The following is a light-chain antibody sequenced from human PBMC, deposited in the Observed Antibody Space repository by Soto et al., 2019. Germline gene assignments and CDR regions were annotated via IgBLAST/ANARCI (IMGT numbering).Light chain of an antibody. CDR3: QPYGSSPRVT. CDR2: GAS. J-gene: IGKJ2*01. V-gene: IGKV3-20*01. CDR1: QSVSSSY. Sequence: EIVLTQSPGTLSLSPGERATLSCRASQSVSSSYLAWYQQKPGQAPRLLIYGASSRATGIPDRFRGSGSGTDFALNISRLEPEDFAVYYCQPYGSSPRVTFGQGTKLDI.